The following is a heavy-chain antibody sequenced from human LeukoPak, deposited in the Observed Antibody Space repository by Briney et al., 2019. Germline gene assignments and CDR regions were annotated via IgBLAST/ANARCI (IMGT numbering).Heavy chain of an antibody. V-gene: IGHV4-34*01. Sequence: NPSETLSLTCAVYGGSFSGYYWSWIRQPPGKGLEWIGEINHSGSTNYNPSLKSRVTISVDTSKNQFSLKLSSVTAADTAVYYCARGRKITMVRGVQQGLDPWGQGTLVTVSS. CDR1: GGSFSGYY. D-gene: IGHD3-10*01. J-gene: IGHJ5*02. CDR2: INHSGST. CDR3: ARGRKITMVRGVQQGLDP.